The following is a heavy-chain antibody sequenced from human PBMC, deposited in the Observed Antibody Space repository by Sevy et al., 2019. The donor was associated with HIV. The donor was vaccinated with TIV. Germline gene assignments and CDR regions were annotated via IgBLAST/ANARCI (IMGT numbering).Heavy chain of an antibody. CDR1: GGSITSLY. J-gene: IGHJ4*02. CDR3: AGENAWGRGYS. CDR2: IYYNGHS. D-gene: IGHD1-26*01. V-gene: IGHV4-59*08. Sequence: SETLSLTCTVSGGSITSLYWNWIRQPPGKGLEWIANIYYNGHSNYNPSLKSRVTLSLDTSKNQFSLRLSSETAADTAMYYCAGENAWGRGYSWGQGTLVTVSS.